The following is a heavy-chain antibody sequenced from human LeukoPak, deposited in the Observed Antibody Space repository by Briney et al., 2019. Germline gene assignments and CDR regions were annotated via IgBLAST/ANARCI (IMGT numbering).Heavy chain of an antibody. Sequence: PGGSLRLSCAASGFTFSSYSMNWVRQAPGKGLERVSSISSSSSHIYYGDSVKGRFTISRDNAKNSLYLQMNSLRAEDTVVYYCAVEMIYSPKAWGQGTLVTVSS. CDR3: AVEMIYSPKA. D-gene: IGHD5-24*01. V-gene: IGHV3-21*01. CDR1: GFTFSSYS. CDR2: ISSSSSHI. J-gene: IGHJ5*02.